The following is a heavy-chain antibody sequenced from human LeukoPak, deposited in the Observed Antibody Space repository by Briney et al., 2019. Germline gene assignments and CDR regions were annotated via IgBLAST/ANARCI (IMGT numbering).Heavy chain of an antibody. CDR3: ARDQDWNDGVYYYGMDV. J-gene: IGHJ6*02. D-gene: IGHD1-1*01. CDR2: ISSSSSYI. V-gene: IGHV3-21*01. CDR1: GFTFSSYW. Sequence: PGGSLRLSCAASGFTFSSYWMSWARQAPGKGLEWVSSISSSSSYIYYADSVKGRFTISRDNAKNSLYLQMNSLRAEDTAVYYCARDQDWNDGVYYYGMDVWGQGTTVTVSS.